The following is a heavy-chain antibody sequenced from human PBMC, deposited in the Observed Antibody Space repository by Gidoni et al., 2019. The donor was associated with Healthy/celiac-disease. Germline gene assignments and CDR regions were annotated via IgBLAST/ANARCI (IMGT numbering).Heavy chain of an antibody. Sequence: QLQLQESGPGLVKPSETLSLTCTVSGGSISRSSYYWGWIRQPPGKGLEWIGSIYYSGRTYYNPSLKRRVTISVDTSKNQFSLKLSSVTAADTAVYYCARGAGGPYDFWSGYPPVVWFDPWGQGTLVTVSS. CDR3: ARGAGGPYDFWSGYPPVVWFDP. CDR1: GGSISRSSYY. D-gene: IGHD3-3*01. V-gene: IGHV4-39*01. CDR2: IYYSGRT. J-gene: IGHJ5*02.